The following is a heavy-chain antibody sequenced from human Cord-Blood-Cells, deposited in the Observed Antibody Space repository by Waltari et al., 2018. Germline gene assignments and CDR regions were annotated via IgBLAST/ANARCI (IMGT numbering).Heavy chain of an antibody. V-gene: IGHV4-38-2*02. CDR2: IYHSGIT. CDR3: ARVVNWGGYFDY. D-gene: IGHD7-27*01. J-gene: IGHJ4*02. CDR1: GYSISSGYY. Sequence: QVQLQESGPGLVKPSETLSLTCTVSGYSISSGYYWGWIRQPPGKGLEWIGSIYHSGITYYNPSLKSRVAISVDTSKNQFSLKLSSVTAADTAVYYCARVVNWGGYFDYWGQGTLVTVSS.